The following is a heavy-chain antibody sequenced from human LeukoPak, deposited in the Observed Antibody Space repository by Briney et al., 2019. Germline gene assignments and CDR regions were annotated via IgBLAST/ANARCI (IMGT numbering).Heavy chain of an antibody. CDR3: ARATLESDSSGYNWFDP. CDR2: IYYSGST. D-gene: IGHD3-22*01. Sequence: TSETLSLTCSVSGGSVSSISYYWGWIRQSPGKGLEWIGNIYYSGSTYYNPSLKSRVTISVDKSKNQFSLKLSSVTAADTAVYYCARATLESDSSGYNWFDPWGQGTLVTVSS. CDR1: GGSVSSISYY. J-gene: IGHJ5*02. V-gene: IGHV4-39*07.